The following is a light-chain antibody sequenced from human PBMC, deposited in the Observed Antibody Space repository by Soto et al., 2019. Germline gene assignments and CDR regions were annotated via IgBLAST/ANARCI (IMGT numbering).Light chain of an antibody. Sequence: QSVLTQPPSASGTPGQRGTISCSGSSSNMGGHTVNWYQQFPGTAPKLLIYSNHQRPSGVPDRFSGSKSGTSGSLAISGLQSEDEADYYCAAWDDRLNGWVFGGGTQLTVL. CDR1: SSNMGGHT. J-gene: IGLJ3*02. CDR2: SNH. V-gene: IGLV1-44*01. CDR3: AAWDDRLNGWV.